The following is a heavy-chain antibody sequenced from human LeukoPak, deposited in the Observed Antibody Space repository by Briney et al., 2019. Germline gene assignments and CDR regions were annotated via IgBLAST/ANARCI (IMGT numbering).Heavy chain of an antibody. D-gene: IGHD3-10*01. Sequence: QPGGSLRLSCEASGFTFSNYWMTWVRQAPGKGLEWVANIKEDGSEKYYVDSLKGRFTISRDNAKNSLYLQMNSLRVEDTAVYYCARDIYFGDIWGQGTLVYVSS. CDR1: GFTFSNYW. V-gene: IGHV3-7*01. CDR2: IKEDGSEK. J-gene: IGHJ4*02. CDR3: ARDIYFGDI.